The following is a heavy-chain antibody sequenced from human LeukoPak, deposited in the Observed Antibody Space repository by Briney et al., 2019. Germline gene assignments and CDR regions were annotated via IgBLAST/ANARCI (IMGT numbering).Heavy chain of an antibody. CDR2: IYYSGST. Sequence: SETLSLTCTVSGGFISIYYCSWIRQPPGKGLEWIGYIYYSGSTNYNPSLKSRVTISVDTSKNQFSLKLSSVTAADTAVYYCARDRGSPSLFDIWGQGTMVTVSS. D-gene: IGHD2-15*01. J-gene: IGHJ3*02. V-gene: IGHV4-59*01. CDR1: GGFISIYY. CDR3: ARDRGSPSLFDI.